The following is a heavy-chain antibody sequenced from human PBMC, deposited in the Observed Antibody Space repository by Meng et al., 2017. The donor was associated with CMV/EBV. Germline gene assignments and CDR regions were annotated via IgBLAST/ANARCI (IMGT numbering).Heavy chain of an antibody. CDR2: INHSGST. D-gene: IGHD6-13*01. CDR3: ARAQYSSSCDY. Sequence: QVQLQHGGAGLWKPSETLSLTCAVYGGSFSGYYWSWIRQPPGKGLEWIGEINHSGSTNYNPSLKSRVTISVDTSKNQFSLKLSSVTAADTAVYYCARAQYSSSCDYWGQGTLVTVSS. V-gene: IGHV4-34*01. J-gene: IGHJ4*02. CDR1: GGSFSGYY.